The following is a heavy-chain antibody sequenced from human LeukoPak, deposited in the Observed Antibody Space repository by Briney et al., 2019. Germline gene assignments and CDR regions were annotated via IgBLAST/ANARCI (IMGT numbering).Heavy chain of an antibody. Sequence: GGSLRLSCAASGFTFTSYAMSWVRQAPDKGLEWVSAISGSDGSTYYADSVKGRFTISRDDSQNTLYLQMNSLSAEDTAVYYCAKVETSGGANCYALDYWGQGTLVTVSS. D-gene: IGHD2-2*01. V-gene: IGHV3-23*01. CDR2: ISGSDGST. J-gene: IGHJ4*02. CDR1: GFTFTSYA. CDR3: AKVETSGGANCYALDY.